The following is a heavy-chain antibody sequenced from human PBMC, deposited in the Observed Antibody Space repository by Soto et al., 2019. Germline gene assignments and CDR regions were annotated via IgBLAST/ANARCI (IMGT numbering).Heavy chain of an antibody. CDR2: IIPIFGTA. CDR1: GGTFSSYA. J-gene: IGHJ4*02. Sequence: SVKVSCKASGGTFSSYAISWVRQAPGQGLEWMGGIIPIFGTANYAQKFQGRVTITADKSTSTAYMELSSLRSEDTAVYYCASVYYYDSSGYYYPYFDYWGQGTLVTVSS. D-gene: IGHD3-22*01. CDR3: ASVYYYDSSGYYYPYFDY. V-gene: IGHV1-69*06.